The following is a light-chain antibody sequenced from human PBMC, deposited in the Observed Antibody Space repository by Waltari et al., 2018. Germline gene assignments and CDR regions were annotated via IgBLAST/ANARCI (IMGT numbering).Light chain of an antibody. CDR1: SSAVGGYNS. Sequence: QSALTPPAPVSGSPGHPIPIPCTGTSSAVGGYNSVPRSHTPTAKAPNPLIYDYQQHPGKAPKLMIYDVTKRPSGVSNRFSGSKSGNTASLTISGLQAEDEADYYCNSYTSSSTLWVFGGGTKLTVL. V-gene: IGLV2-14*01. J-gene: IGLJ3*02. CDR2: DVT. CDR3: NSYTSSSTLWV.